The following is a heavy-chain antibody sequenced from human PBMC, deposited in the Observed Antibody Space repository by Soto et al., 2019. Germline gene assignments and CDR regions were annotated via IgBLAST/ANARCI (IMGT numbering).Heavy chain of an antibody. CDR3: AREKRVVARAVDY. Sequence: QVQLQESGPGLVKPSQTLSLTCTVSGGSISSGGYYWSWIRQHLGKGLEWIGYIYYSGSTYYNPSLKSRVTISVDTSKNQFSLKLSSVTAADTAVYYCAREKRVVARAVDYWGQGTLVTVSS. CDR2: IYYSGST. V-gene: IGHV4-31*03. J-gene: IGHJ4*02. CDR1: GGSISSGGYY. D-gene: IGHD2-15*01.